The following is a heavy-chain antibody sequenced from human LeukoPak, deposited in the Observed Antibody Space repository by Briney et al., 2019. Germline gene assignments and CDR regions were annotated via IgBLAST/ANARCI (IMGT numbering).Heavy chain of an antibody. Sequence: PSETLSLSCTVSGGSVSSGNYYWSWIRQPPGKGLEWIGHIYYSGTTNYKPSLKSRVTISVDTSKNQFSLKLNSVTAADTAVYYCARVQPPPGGNPYNYWGQGTLVIVSS. CDR2: IYYSGTT. V-gene: IGHV4-61*01. D-gene: IGHD4-23*01. CDR3: ARVQPPPGGNPYNY. J-gene: IGHJ4*02. CDR1: GGSVSSGNYY.